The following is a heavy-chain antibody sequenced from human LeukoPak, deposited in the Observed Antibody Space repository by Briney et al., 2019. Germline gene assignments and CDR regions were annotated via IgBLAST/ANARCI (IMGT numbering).Heavy chain of an antibody. CDR3: ASRLMIGIDAFDI. J-gene: IGHJ3*02. Sequence: GASVKVSCKASGYTFTSYDINWVRQATGQGLEWMGWMNPNSGNTGYAQKFQGRVTMTRNTSISTAYMELSSLRSEDTAVYYCASRLMIGIDAFDIWGQGTMVTVSS. D-gene: IGHD3-22*01. CDR1: GYTFTSYD. CDR2: MNPNSGNT. V-gene: IGHV1-8*01.